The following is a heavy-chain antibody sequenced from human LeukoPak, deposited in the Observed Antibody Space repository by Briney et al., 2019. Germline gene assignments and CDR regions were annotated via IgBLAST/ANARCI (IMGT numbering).Heavy chain of an antibody. CDR1: GGSISSYY. CDR2: IYYSGST. D-gene: IGHD2-21*02. CDR3: AREAYCGGDCYYFDY. J-gene: IGHJ4*02. Sequence: SETLSLTCTVSGGSISSYYWSWIRQPPGKGREWSGYIYYSGSTNYNPSLKSRVTISVDTSKNQFSLKLSSVTAADTAVYYCAREAYCGGDCYYFDYWGQGTLVTVSS. V-gene: IGHV4-59*01.